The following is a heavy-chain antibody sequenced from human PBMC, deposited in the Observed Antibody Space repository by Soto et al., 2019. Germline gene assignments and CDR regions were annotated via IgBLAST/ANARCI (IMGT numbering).Heavy chain of an antibody. J-gene: IGHJ6*02. Sequence: PWGSLRLSCAASGFTFSSYSMNWVRQAPGKGLEWVSSISSSSSYIYYADSVEGRFTISRDNAKNSLYLQMNSLRAEDTAVYYCARDPAPVTILGVVIAPTSYGMDVWGQGTKVTV. CDR3: ARDPAPVTILGVVIAPTSYGMDV. CDR2: ISSSSSYI. V-gene: IGHV3-21*01. CDR1: GFTFSSYS. D-gene: IGHD3-3*01.